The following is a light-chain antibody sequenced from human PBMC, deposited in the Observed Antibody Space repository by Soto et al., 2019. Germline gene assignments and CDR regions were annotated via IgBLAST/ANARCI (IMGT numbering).Light chain of an antibody. CDR1: SSDVGSYNL. CDR2: EGS. V-gene: IGLV2-23*01. J-gene: IGLJ2*01. CDR3: CSYVGSSTVV. Sequence: QSALTQPASVSGSPGQSITISCTGTSSDVGSYNLVSWYQQFPGKAPKLMIYEGSKRPSGVSNRFSGSKSGNTASLTISGLQAEDEADYYCCSYVGSSTVVFGGGTKLTVL.